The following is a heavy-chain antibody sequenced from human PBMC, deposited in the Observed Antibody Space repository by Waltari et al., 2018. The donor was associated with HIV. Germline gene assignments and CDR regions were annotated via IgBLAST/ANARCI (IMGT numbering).Heavy chain of an antibody. J-gene: IGHJ3*02. Sequence: EVQLVESGGGLVQPGGSLRLSCAASGFTFSSYWMHWVRQAPGKGLVWVLRTNSDGNSTNYADSVKGRFTISRDNAKNTLYLQMSSLRAEDTAVYYCARVADCSSSSCPRAFDIWGQGTMVTVSS. D-gene: IGHD2-2*01. V-gene: IGHV3-74*01. CDR1: GFTFSSYW. CDR2: TNSDGNST. CDR3: ARVADCSSSSCPRAFDI.